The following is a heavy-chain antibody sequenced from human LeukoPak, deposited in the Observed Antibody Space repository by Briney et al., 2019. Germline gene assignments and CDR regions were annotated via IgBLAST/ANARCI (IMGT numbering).Heavy chain of an antibody. D-gene: IGHD3-22*01. CDR3: ARSTRGDSNGQGDDLDI. Sequence: GGSLRLSCAASGFTLSDHGMHWVRQAPGKGLEWVAVIWNDGSKKYYGDSVKGRFTISRDTSKNTLDLQMDSLRVEDTAVYYCARSTRGDSNGQGDDLDIWGQGAMVTVSA. CDR2: IWNDGSKK. V-gene: IGHV3-33*01. J-gene: IGHJ3*02. CDR1: GFTLSDHG.